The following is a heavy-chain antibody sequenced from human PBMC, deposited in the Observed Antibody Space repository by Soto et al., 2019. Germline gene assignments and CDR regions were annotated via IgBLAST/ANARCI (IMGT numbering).Heavy chain of an antibody. J-gene: IGHJ4*02. CDR1: GFSLSNYW. V-gene: IGHV3-74*01. Sequence: EVQLVESGGVSVQPGGSLRLSCAASGFSLSNYWMHWVRQAPGTGLVWVSRINIDGRTTTYADSVKGRFTISRDNAKNTLYLQMNSLRDEDTAVYYCVRIRRGDGYTFGYWGQGTLVTVSS. D-gene: IGHD5-12*01. CDR2: INIDGRTT. CDR3: VRIRRGDGYTFGY.